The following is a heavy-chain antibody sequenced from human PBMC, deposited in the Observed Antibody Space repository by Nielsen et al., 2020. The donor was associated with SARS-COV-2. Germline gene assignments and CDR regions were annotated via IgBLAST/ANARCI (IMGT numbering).Heavy chain of an antibody. J-gene: IGHJ5*02. CDR1: GFTLTSYS. CDR2: ISATGNFI. V-gene: IGHV3-21*01. Sequence: GESLKISCAVSGFTLTSYSMNWVRQAPGKGLEWVSSISATGNFIFYADSVRGRFTISRDSAKTSLYLQMNSLRAEDTAVYYCARGSNYGYNWFDPWGQGILVTVSS. D-gene: IGHD3-10*01. CDR3: ARGSNYGYNWFDP.